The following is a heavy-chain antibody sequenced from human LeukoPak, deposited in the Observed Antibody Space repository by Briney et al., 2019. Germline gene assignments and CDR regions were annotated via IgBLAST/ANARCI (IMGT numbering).Heavy chain of an antibody. V-gene: IGHV1-8*01. J-gene: IGHJ6*02. CDR1: GYTFTSYD. D-gene: IGHD1-26*01. CDR2: MNPNSGNT. Sequence: GASVKVSCKASGYTFTSYDINWVRQATGQGLEWMGWMNPNSGNTGYAQKFQGRVTMTRNTSISTAYMELSSLRSEDTAVYYCATRSGSYYYYYYGMDIWGQGTTVTVSS. CDR3: ATRSGSYYYYYYGMDI.